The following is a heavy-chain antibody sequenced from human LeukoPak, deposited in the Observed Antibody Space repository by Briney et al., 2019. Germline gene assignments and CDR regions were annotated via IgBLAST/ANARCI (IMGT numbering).Heavy chain of an antibody. Sequence: SETLSLTCIVSGVSISTSYWSWMRQPPGKGLEWIGYIHSSGSTNYNPSLKSRVTMSADTAKNQFSLELTSVTAADTAVYYCARGYFDSSGYSNPFDRWGQGTLVTVSS. D-gene: IGHD3-22*01. CDR2: IHSSGST. CDR3: ARGYFDSSGYSNPFDR. V-gene: IGHV4-4*09. CDR1: GVSISTSY. J-gene: IGHJ4*02.